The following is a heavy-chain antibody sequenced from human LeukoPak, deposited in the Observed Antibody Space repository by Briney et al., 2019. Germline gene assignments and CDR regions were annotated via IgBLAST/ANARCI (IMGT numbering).Heavy chain of an antibody. CDR1: GGSISSGDYY. V-gene: IGHV4-30-4*01. CDR3: ARDRGLSGGSYRPTGHYFDY. CDR2: IYYSGST. D-gene: IGHD3-16*02. Sequence: PSETLSLTCTVSGGSISSGDYYWSWIRQPPGKGLEWIGYIYYSGSTYYNPSLKSRVTISVDTSKNQFSLKLSSVTAADTAVYYCARDRGLSGGSYRPTGHYFDYWGQGTLVTVSS. J-gene: IGHJ4*02.